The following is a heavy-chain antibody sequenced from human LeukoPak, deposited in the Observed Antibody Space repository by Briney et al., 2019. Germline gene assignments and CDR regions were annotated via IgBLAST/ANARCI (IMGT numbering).Heavy chain of an antibody. V-gene: IGHV3-23*01. CDR1: GFSFSSYA. CDR2: ISGSGGST. J-gene: IGHJ4*02. D-gene: IGHD3-22*01. Sequence: GGSLRLSCAASGFSFSSYAMSWVRQAPAKGLEWVSAISGSGGSTYYADSVKGRFTVSSDNSKNTLYLQMNSLRAEDTAVYYCAKDYDSSGYYYGLDYWGQGTLVTVSS. CDR3: AKDYDSSGYYYGLDY.